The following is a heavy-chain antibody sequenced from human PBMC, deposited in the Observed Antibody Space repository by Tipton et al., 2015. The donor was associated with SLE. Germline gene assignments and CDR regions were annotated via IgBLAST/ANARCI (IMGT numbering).Heavy chain of an antibody. CDR2: INHSGTT. V-gene: IGHV4-34*01. D-gene: IGHD3-3*01. Sequence: GLVKPPETLALKCAVYGGSFSDYFWSWIRQSPGKGLEWIGEINHSGTTNYNPSLKSRITMSVDTSKNQFSLNLTSVTAADTAVYYCARAHFHDFWGGRVSSYMDVWDKGTTVTVSS. CDR3: ARAHFHDFWGGRVSSYMDV. J-gene: IGHJ6*03. CDR1: GGSFSDYF.